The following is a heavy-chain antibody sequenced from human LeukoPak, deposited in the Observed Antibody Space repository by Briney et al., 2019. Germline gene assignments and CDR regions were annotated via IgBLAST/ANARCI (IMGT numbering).Heavy chain of an antibody. CDR3: ARANRKIVSGSGRNYYYMDD. CDR1: GFSLSTSGLC. J-gene: IGHJ6*03. V-gene: IGHV2-70*17. D-gene: IGHD3-10*01. Sequence: SGPALVTPTQTLTLTCTFSGFSLSTSGLCVSWISQPPGKALEWLARIDWDDEELYSTSLKTRLSISKDTSKNQVVLTMTNMDPVDTATYFCARANRKIVSGSGRNYYYMDDWGKGTTVTVPS. CDR2: IDWDDEE.